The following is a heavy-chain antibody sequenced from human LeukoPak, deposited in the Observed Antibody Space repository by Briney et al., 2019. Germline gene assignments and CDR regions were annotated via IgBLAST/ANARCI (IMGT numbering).Heavy chain of an antibody. CDR1: GYSFTSYY. CDR3: ARAGGNYYDFWY. CDR2: INPSGGST. J-gene: IGHJ4*02. Sequence: GASVKVSCKASGYSFTSYYMHWVRQAPGQGLEGMGIINPSGGSTSYAQKFQGRVTMTRDTSTSTVYMELSSLSSDDTAVYYCARAGGNYYDFWYWGQGTLVTVSS. V-gene: IGHV1-46*01. D-gene: IGHD3-3*01.